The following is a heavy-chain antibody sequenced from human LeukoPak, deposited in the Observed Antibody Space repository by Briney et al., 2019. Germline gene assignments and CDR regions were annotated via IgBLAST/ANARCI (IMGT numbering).Heavy chain of an antibody. D-gene: IGHD3-16*01. CDR3: ARGTNDYVRFDY. CDR2: IIPIFGTA. J-gene: IGHJ4*02. Sequence: SVKVSCKASGGTFSSYAISWVRQAPGQGLEWMGGIIPIFGTANYAQKFQGRVTITADESTGTAYMELSSLRSEDTAVYYCARGTNDYVRFDYWGQGTPVTVSS. CDR1: GGTFSSYA. V-gene: IGHV1-69*01.